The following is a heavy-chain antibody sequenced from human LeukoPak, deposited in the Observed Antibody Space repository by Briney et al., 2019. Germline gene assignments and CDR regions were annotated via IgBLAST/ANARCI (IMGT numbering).Heavy chain of an antibody. V-gene: IGHV1-18*01. CDR2: ISAYNGNT. CDR3: ARTYSDDRRGWELVFDY. CDR1: GYTFTSYG. Sequence: ASVKDSCKASGYTFTSYGISWVRQAPGQGLEWMGWISAYNGNTNYAQRLLGRVTMTTDTSMSTAYMELRSLRSDDTAVYYCARTYSDDRRGWELVFDYWGQGTLVTVS. J-gene: IGHJ4*02. D-gene: IGHD4-23*01.